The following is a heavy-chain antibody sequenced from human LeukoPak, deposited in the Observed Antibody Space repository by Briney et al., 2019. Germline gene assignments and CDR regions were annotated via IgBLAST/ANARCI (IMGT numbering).Heavy chain of an antibody. V-gene: IGHV3-48*03. Sequence: PGGSLRLSCAASGFTFSSYEMNWVRQAPGKGLEWVSYISSSGSTIYYADSVKGRFTISRDNSKNTLYLQMNSLRAEDTAVYYCAKEGSSWYEGYFDYWGQGTLVTVSS. J-gene: IGHJ4*02. CDR3: AKEGSSWYEGYFDY. CDR2: ISSSGSTI. CDR1: GFTFSSYE. D-gene: IGHD6-13*01.